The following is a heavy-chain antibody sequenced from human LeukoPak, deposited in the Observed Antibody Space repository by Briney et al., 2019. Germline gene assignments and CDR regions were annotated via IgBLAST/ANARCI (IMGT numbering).Heavy chain of an antibody. CDR1: GGSISSYY. D-gene: IGHD3-22*01. V-gene: IGHV4-59*01. J-gene: IGHJ4*02. CDR3: ARATNYYDSSGYPTYFDY. Sequence: SETLSLTCTVSGGSISSYYWSWLRQPPGKGLEWIGYIYYSGSTNYSPSLKSRVTISVDTSKNHFSVKLSSVTAADTAVYYCARATNYYDSSGYPTYFDYWGQGTLVTVSS. CDR2: IYYSGST.